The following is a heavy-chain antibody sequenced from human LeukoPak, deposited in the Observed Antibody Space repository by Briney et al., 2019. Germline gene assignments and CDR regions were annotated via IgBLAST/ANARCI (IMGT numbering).Heavy chain of an antibody. CDR1: GFTFSSYS. J-gene: IGHJ3*02. D-gene: IGHD5-24*01. CDR2: ISSSSYI. Sequence: PGGSLRLSCAASGFTFSSYSMNWVRQAPRKGLEWVSSISSSSYIYYADSVKGRFTISRDNAKNSLYLQMNSLRAEDTAVYYCARDRPLLERAFDIWGQGTMVTVSS. V-gene: IGHV3-21*01. CDR3: ARDRPLLERAFDI.